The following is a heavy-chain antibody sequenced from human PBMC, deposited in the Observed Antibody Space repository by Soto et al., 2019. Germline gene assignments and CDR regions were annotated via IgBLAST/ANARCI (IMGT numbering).Heavy chain of an antibody. CDR1: GGTFSTYA. CDR3: AREGGGAYNS. D-gene: IGHD3-10*01. V-gene: IGHV1-69*01. J-gene: IGHJ4*02. CDR2: ILPILGPP. Sequence: QVQLVQSGAELKKPGSSVKVSCKAAGGTFSTYAINWVRKAPGQGLEWMGGILPILGPPNDAQKFKGRVTVAADDSTTTAYMELTSLRSEDTAIYYCAREGGGAYNSWGQGTLVTVSS.